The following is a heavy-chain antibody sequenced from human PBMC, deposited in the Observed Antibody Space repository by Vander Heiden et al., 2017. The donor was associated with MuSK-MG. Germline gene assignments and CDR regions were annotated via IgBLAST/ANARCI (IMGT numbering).Heavy chain of an antibody. CDR3: ARHTAVGGRFDF. V-gene: IGHV4-59*08. CDR1: GGPLSSYY. J-gene: IGHJ4*02. Sequence: QVQLQESGPGLVKPSEPLSLTCSVPGGPLSSYYWSWIRQPPGKELEWIGYIYDRGSTNYNPSLESRVTISVDTSKNQFSLKLNSVTAADTAVYYCARHTAVGGRFDFWGQGTLVTVSS. D-gene: IGHD3-16*01. CDR2: IYDRGST.